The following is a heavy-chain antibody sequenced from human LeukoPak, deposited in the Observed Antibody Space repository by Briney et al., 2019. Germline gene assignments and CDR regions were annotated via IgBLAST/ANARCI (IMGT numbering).Heavy chain of an antibody. CDR1: GFTFSSYA. Sequence: GGSLRLSCAASGFTFSSYAMSWVRQAPGKWLEWVSAISGSGGSTYYADSVKGRFTISRDNSKNTLYLQMNSLRAEDTAVYYCAKDSSSWYGGYFDYWGQGTLVTVSS. V-gene: IGHV3-23*01. CDR3: AKDSSSWYGGYFDY. CDR2: ISGSGGST. J-gene: IGHJ4*02. D-gene: IGHD6-13*01.